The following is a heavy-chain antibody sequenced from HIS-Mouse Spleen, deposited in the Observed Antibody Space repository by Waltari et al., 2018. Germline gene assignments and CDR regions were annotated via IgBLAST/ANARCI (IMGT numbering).Heavy chain of an antibody. Sequence: STNYNPSLKSRVTMSVDTSKNQFSLKLSSVTAADTAVYYCARDPSPAIAVAGTVWFDPWGQGTLVTVSS. CDR3: ARDPSPAIAVAGTVWFDP. CDR2: ST. D-gene: IGHD6-19*01. J-gene: IGHJ5*02. V-gene: IGHV4-4*07.